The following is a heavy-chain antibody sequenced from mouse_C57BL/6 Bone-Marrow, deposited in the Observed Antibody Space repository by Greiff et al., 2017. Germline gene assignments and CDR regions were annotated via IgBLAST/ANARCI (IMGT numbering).Heavy chain of an antibody. J-gene: IGHJ1*03. CDR1: GYAFTNYL. D-gene: IGHD4-1*01. Sequence: VQVVESGAELVRPGTSVKVSCKASGYAFTNYLIQWVKQRPGQGLEWIGVINPGSGGTNYNEKFKGKATLTADKSSSTAYMQLISLTSEDSAVYFCARPRVGRGDWYFDDWGTGTTVTVSS. CDR2: INPGSGGT. CDR3: ARPRVGRGDWYFDD. V-gene: IGHV1-54*01.